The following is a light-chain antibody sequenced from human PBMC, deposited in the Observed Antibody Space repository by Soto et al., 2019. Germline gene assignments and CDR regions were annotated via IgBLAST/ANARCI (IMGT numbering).Light chain of an antibody. CDR3: QQYNFLPYT. V-gene: IGKV3-15*01. CDR2: GAS. Sequence: DIVVTQYPDTLSVSPGERSTLSCRARQSVSDNLAWYQQRPGQAPRPLIHGASTRATGIPARFSGSGYGREFTLTISSLQSEDVAVYYCQQYNFLPYTFGQG. CDR1: QSVSDN. J-gene: IGKJ2*01.